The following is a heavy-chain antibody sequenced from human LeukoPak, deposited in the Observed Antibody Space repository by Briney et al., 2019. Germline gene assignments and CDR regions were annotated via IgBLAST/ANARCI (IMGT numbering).Heavy chain of an antibody. V-gene: IGHV4-39*01. Sequence: SETLSLTCTVSGGSISSSSYYWGWIRQPPGRGLEWVGSIYYSGSTYYNPSLKSRVTISVDTSKNQFSLKVSSVTAADTAVYYCARRGYSYDYFDYWGQGTLVTVSS. CDR3: ARRGYSYDYFDY. CDR1: GGSISSSSYY. CDR2: IYYSGST. D-gene: IGHD5-18*01. J-gene: IGHJ4*02.